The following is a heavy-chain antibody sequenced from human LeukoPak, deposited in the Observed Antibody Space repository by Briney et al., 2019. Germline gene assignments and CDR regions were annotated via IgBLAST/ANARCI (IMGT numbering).Heavy chain of an antibody. CDR3: ARVSLFNWFDP. CDR1: GGSFSGYY. CDR2: INHSGST. V-gene: IGHV4-34*01. J-gene: IGHJ5*02. Sequence: PSETLSLTCAVCGGSFSGYYWSWIRQPPGKGLEWIGEINHSGSTSYNPSLKSRVTISVDTSKNQFSLKLSSVTAADTAVYYCARVSLFNWFDPWGQGTLVTVSS.